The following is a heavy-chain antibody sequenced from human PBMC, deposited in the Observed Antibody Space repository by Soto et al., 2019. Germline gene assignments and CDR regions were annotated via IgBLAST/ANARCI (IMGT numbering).Heavy chain of an antibody. V-gene: IGHV3-48*03. Sequence: SLRLSCAASGFTFSNFEMHWVRQAPGKGLEWVSYINTAGSTKYYAESVKGRFTISRDNARNSLFLQMNSLRAEDTGVYYCAKEFHTWNYFDYWGQGTLVTVSS. CDR2: INTAGSTK. D-gene: IGHD1-20*01. J-gene: IGHJ4*02. CDR3: AKEFHTWNYFDY. CDR1: GFTFSNFE.